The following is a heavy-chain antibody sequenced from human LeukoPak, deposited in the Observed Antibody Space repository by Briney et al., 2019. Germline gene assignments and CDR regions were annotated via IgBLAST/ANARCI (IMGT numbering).Heavy chain of an antibody. CDR3: AREGYYDILTGPDY. J-gene: IGHJ4*02. V-gene: IGHV1-18*04. CDR1: GYTFTSYG. Sequence: ASVKVSCKASGYTFTSYGISWERQAPGQGLEWMGWISAYNGNTNYAQKLQGRVTMTTDTSTSTAYMELRSLRSDDTAVYYCAREGYYDILTGPDYWGQGTLVTVSS. D-gene: IGHD3-9*01. CDR2: ISAYNGNT.